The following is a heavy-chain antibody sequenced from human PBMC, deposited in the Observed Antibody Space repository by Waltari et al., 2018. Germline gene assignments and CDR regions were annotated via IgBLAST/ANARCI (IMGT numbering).Heavy chain of an antibody. Sequence: QVQLQQWGAGLLKPSETLSLTCAVYGGSFSGYYWSWIRQPPGKGLEWIGEINHMGSTNYNPSRKSRVTISVDTSKNQFSLKLSSVTAADTAVYYCARKKLLDLWGRGTLVTVSS. CDR2: INHMGST. CDR3: ARKKLLDL. V-gene: IGHV4-34*01. CDR1: GGSFSGYY. J-gene: IGHJ2*01.